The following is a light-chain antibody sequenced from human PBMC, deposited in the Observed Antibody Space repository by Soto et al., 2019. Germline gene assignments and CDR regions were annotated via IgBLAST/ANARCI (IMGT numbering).Light chain of an antibody. CDR3: HQYHSPPQT. V-gene: IGKV3-20*01. CDR2: DAS. Sequence: EIVFTQSPGTLSLSPGERATLSCRASQSVSSSYLAWYQQKPGQAPRLLIYDASNRATGIPARFSGSGSGTDFSLTISRLEPEDSAVYYCHQYHSPPQTFGQGTKVDIK. J-gene: IGKJ2*01. CDR1: QSVSSSY.